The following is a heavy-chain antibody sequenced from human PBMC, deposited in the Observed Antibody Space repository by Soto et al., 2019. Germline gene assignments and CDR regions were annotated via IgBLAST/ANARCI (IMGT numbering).Heavy chain of an antibody. D-gene: IGHD6-6*01. V-gene: IGHV1-46*01. J-gene: IGHJ4*02. Sequence: GASVKVSCKASGYTFTSYYMHWVRQAPGQGLEWMGIINPSGGSTNYAQKLQGRVTMTTDTSTSTAYMELRSLRSDDTAVYYCARGPYGSSSLAYWGQGTLVTVSS. CDR3: ARGPYGSSSLAY. CDR2: INPSGGST. CDR1: GYTFTSYY.